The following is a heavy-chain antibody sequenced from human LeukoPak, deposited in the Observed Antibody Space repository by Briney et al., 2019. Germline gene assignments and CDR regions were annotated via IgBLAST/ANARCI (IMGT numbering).Heavy chain of an antibody. J-gene: IGHJ4*02. CDR2: INSDGSTT. D-gene: IGHD3-10*01. CDR1: GFAFSNTW. CDR3: ARDSRGWFGELSLDY. Sequence: PGGSLRLSCAASGFAFSNTWMHWVRQAPGKGLVRVSHINSDGSTTSYADSVKGRFTISRDNSKNTLYLQMNSLRDEDTAVYYCARDSRGWFGELSLDYWGQGTLVTVSS. V-gene: IGHV3-74*01.